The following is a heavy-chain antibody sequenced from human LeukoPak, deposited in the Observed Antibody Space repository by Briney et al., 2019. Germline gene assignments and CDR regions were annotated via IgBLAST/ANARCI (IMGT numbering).Heavy chain of an antibody. D-gene: IGHD3-22*01. V-gene: IGHV4-59*01. J-gene: IGHJ3*02. Sequence: SETLSLTCTVSGDSISSSYWSWIRQPPEKRLEWTGYIYYTGNTNHNPSLKSRVTLSVDMSKNQFSLNLNSVTAADTAVYYCVRGFFDSSGYSNPFDIWGQGTMVTVSS. CDR3: VRGFFDSSGYSNPFDI. CDR2: IYYTGNT. CDR1: GDSISSSY.